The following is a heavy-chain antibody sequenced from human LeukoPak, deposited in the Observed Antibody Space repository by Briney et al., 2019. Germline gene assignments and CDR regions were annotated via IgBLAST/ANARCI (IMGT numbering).Heavy chain of an antibody. CDR1: GISLSTSGVA. CDR2: ICWDDNK. CDR3: THIDSDVALVRGVPDY. Sequence: ESGPTLVKPTQTLTLTCTFSGISLSTSGVAVGWIRQPPGKALEWLALICWDDNKHYSPSLKSRLAITKDTSKNQVVLTMTNLDPVDTATYYCTHIDSDVALVRGVPDYWGQGTLVTVSS. J-gene: IGHJ4*02. V-gene: IGHV2-5*02. D-gene: IGHD3-10*01.